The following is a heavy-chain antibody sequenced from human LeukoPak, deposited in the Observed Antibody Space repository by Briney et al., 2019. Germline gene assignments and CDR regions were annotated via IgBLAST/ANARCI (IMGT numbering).Heavy chain of an antibody. Sequence: ASVKVSCKASGYTFTSYAMHWVRQAPGQRLEWMGWINAGNGNTKYSQKFQGRVTITRDTSAGTAYMELSSLRSEDTAVYYCATSYSNEYYYYGMDVWGQGTTVTVSS. CDR1: GYTFTSYA. V-gene: IGHV1-3*01. D-gene: IGHD4-11*01. CDR2: INAGNGNT. J-gene: IGHJ6*02. CDR3: ATSYSNEYYYYGMDV.